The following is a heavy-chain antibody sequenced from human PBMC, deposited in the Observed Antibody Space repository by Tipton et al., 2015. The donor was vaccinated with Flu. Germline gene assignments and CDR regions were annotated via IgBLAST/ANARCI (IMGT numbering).Heavy chain of an antibody. Sequence: TLSLTCTASGGSINSYYWSWIRQSAGKGLEWIGRICTTGSTNYNPSLRSRVTISGDTSKNHFSVQLSSVTAAATAVYYCARSPSYSGSGVYPYYFDDWGQGTLVTVSS. CDR3: ARSPSYSGSGVYPYYFDD. D-gene: IGHD3-10*01. V-gene: IGHV4-4*07. J-gene: IGHJ4*02. CDR1: GGSINSYY. CDR2: ICTTGST.